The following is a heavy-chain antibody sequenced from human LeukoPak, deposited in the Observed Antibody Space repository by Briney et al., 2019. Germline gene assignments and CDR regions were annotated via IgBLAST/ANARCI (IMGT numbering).Heavy chain of an antibody. CDR1: GFTFSSYG. J-gene: IGHJ6*03. CDR3: AKDGVDYYYYYMDV. Sequence: SGGSLRLSCAASGFTFSSYGMSWVRQAPGKGLEWVSAISGSGGSTYYADSVKGRFTISRDNSKNTLYLQMNSLRAEDTAVYYCAKDGVDYYYYYMDVWGKGTTVTISS. CDR2: ISGSGGST. D-gene: IGHD2-15*01. V-gene: IGHV3-23*01.